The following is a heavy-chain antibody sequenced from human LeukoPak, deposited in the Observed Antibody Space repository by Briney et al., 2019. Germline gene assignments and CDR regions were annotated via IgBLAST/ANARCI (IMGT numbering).Heavy chain of an antibody. CDR2: MNPNSGNT. CDR1: GYTFTSYD. V-gene: IGHV1-8*01. Sequence: ASVKVSCKASGYTFTSYDINWVRQATGQGLEWMGWMNPNSGNTGYARKFQGRVTMTRNTSISTAYMELSSLRSEDTAVYYCARGGYYDSSGYSYFDYWGQGTLVTVSS. CDR3: ARGGYYDSSGYSYFDY. D-gene: IGHD3-22*01. J-gene: IGHJ4*02.